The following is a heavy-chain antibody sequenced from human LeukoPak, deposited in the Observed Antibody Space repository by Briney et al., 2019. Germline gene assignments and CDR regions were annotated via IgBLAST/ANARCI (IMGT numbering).Heavy chain of an antibody. CDR3: VREDVVLVDAVRYYYYGMDV. J-gene: IGHJ6*02. V-gene: IGHV1-46*01. D-gene: IGHD2-8*01. CDR2: INPSGGST. CDR1: GYNFISYY. Sequence: ASVKVSCKASGYNFISYYMHWVRQAPGQGLEWMGIINPSGGSTSYAQKFQDRVTMTRDTSTSTVYMELSSLKSEDTAVYYCVREDVVLVDAVRYYYYGMDVRGQGTTVTVSS.